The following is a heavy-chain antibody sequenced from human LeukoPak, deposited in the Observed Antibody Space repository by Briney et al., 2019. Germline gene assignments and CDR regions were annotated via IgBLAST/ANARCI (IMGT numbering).Heavy chain of an antibody. CDR3: ARGWVVRGVSRWFDP. V-gene: IGHV1-8*01. J-gene: IGHJ5*02. Sequence: ASVKVSCKASGYTFTSYDINWVRQAPGQGLEWMGWMNPNSGNTVYAQKFQGRVTTTRNTSISTTYMELSSLRSEDTAVYYCARGWVVRGVSRWFDPWGQGTLVTVSS. D-gene: IGHD3-10*01. CDR2: MNPNSGNT. CDR1: GYTFTSYD.